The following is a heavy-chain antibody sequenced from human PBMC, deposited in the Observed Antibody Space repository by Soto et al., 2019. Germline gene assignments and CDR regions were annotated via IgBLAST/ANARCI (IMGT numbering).Heavy chain of an antibody. CDR2: IYYSGST. CDR1: GGSISSYY. Sequence: SETLSLTCTVSGGSISSYYWSWIRQPPGKGLEWIGYIYYSGSTNYNPSLKSRVTISVDTSKNQFSLKLSSVTAADTALYYCARSTTDLYYDILIGGYWGQGTLVTVSS. CDR3: ARSTTDLYYDILIGGY. D-gene: IGHD3-9*01. V-gene: IGHV4-59*01. J-gene: IGHJ4*02.